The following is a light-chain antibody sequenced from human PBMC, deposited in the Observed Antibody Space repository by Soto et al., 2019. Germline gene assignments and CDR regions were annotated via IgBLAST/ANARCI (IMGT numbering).Light chain of an antibody. Sequence: DIQMTQSPSTLSATAGYRFTITCRASQSISSWLAWYQHKPGKAPKLLIYDASNLDSGVPSRFSGSGSGTEFSLTISNLQPDDCATYYCQQYENYWTFGQGTKVDIK. CDR1: QSISSW. CDR3: QQYENYWT. J-gene: IGKJ1*01. V-gene: IGKV1-5*01. CDR2: DAS.